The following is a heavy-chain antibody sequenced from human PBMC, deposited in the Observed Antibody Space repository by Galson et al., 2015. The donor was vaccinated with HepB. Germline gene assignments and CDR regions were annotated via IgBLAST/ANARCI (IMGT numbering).Heavy chain of an antibody. V-gene: IGHV1-69*13. CDR1: GGTFSSYA. CDR3: AREREGNQLLLGAFDI. J-gene: IGHJ3*02. D-gene: IGHD2-2*01. Sequence: SVKVSCKASGGTFSSYAISWVRQAPGQGLEWMGGIIPIFGTANYAQKFQGRVTITADESTSTAYMELSSLRSEDTAVYYCAREREGNQLLLGAFDIWGQGTMVTVSS. CDR2: IIPIFGTA.